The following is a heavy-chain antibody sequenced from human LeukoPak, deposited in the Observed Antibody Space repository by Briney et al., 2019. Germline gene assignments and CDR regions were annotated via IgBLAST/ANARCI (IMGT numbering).Heavy chain of an antibody. J-gene: IGHJ1*01. V-gene: IGHV1-69*05. CDR3: ARFPFNCSGGSCYSGAEYFQH. D-gene: IGHD2-15*01. Sequence: SVEVSCKASAGTFSSYAISWVRQAPGQGLERMGGIIPIFGTANYAQKYQGRVTITTDESTSTAYMELSSLRSEDTAVYYCARFPFNCSGGSCYSGAEYFQHWGQGTLVTVSS. CDR1: AGTFSSYA. CDR2: IIPIFGTA.